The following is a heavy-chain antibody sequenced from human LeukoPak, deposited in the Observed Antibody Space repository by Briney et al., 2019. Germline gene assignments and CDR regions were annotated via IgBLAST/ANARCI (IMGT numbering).Heavy chain of an antibody. V-gene: IGHV4-31*03. CDR1: GGSISSGGYY. CDR2: IYYSGST. D-gene: IGHD6-13*01. Sequence: PSQTLSLTCTVSGGSISSGGYYWSWTRQHPGKGLAWSGYIYYSGSTYYNPSLKSRVTISVDTSKNQFSLKLSSVTAADTAVYYCARGPSSSWSVDFFDYWGQGTLVTVSS. CDR3: ARGPSSSWSVDFFDY. J-gene: IGHJ4*02.